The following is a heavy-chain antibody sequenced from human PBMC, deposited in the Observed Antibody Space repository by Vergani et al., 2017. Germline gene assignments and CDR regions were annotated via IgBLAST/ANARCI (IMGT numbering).Heavy chain of an antibody. V-gene: IGHV3-23*01. CDR2: ISGSGGST. CDR3: AKCHSSSWAYFDY. D-gene: IGHD6-13*01. J-gene: IGHJ4*02. Sequence: EVQLLESGGGLVQPGGSLRLSCAASGLTFSSYAMSWVRQAPGKGLEWVSAISGSGGSTYYADSVKGRFTISRDNSKNTLYLQMNSLRAEDTAVYYCAKCHSSSWAYFDYWGQGTLVTVSS. CDR1: GLTFSSYA.